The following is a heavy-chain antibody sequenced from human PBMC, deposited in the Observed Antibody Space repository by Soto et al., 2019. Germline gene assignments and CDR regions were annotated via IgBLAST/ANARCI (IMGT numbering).Heavy chain of an antibody. J-gene: IGHJ6*02. V-gene: IGHV3-33*01. D-gene: IGHD6-13*01. CDR3: ARQAIAAAGEGAVGMDV. Sequence: QVQLVESGGGVVQPGRSLRLSCAASGFTFSSYGMHWVRQAPGKGLEWVAVIWYDGSNKYYADSVKGRFTISRDNSKNTLYLQMNSLRAEDTAVYYCARQAIAAAGEGAVGMDVWGQGTTVTVS. CDR1: GFTFSSYG. CDR2: IWYDGSNK.